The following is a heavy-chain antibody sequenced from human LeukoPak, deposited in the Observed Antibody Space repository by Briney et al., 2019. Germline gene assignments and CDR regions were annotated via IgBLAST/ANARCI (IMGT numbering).Heavy chain of an antibody. J-gene: IGHJ4*02. Sequence: SETLSLTCAVSGGSISNSKYWSWVRQPPGMGLEWIGQISLWGSTSYNPSLNRRVTISIDKSRSQFSLTLNFVTAADTAFYYCARHGGYRFDFWGQGALVTVSS. CDR1: GGSISNSKY. D-gene: IGHD3-16*01. CDR2: ISLWGST. CDR3: ARHGGYRFDF. V-gene: IGHV4-4*02.